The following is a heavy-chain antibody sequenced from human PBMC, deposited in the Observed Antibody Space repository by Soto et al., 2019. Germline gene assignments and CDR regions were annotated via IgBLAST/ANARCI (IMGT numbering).Heavy chain of an antibody. J-gene: IGHJ6*02. CDR1: GFTFSSYA. D-gene: IGHD3-9*01. Sequence: PGGSLRLSCAASGFTFSSYAMSWVRQAPGKGLEWVSAISGSGGSTYYADSVKGRFTISRDNSKNTLYLQMNSLRAEDTAVYYCAKDLSHYDIYYYYGMDVWGQGTTVTVSS. CDR2: ISGSGGST. CDR3: AKDLSHYDIYYYYGMDV. V-gene: IGHV3-23*01.